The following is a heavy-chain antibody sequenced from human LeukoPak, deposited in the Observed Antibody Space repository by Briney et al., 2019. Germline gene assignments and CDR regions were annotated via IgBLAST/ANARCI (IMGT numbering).Heavy chain of an antibody. J-gene: IGHJ4*02. CDR1: GGTFSSYA. D-gene: IGHD2-2*01. CDR3: ARAPAAFDY. V-gene: IGHV1-18*01. CDR2: IGTYKGNT. Sequence: ASVKVSCKASGGTFSSYAISWVRQAPGQGLEWMGWIGTYKGNTNYAQNLQDRITLTTDTSTSTVYMELRSLRSDDTAVYYCARAPAAFDYWGQGTQVIVSS.